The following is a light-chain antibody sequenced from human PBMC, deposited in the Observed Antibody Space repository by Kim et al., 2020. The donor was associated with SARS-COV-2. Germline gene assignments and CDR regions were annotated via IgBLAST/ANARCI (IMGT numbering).Light chain of an antibody. CDR2: GAS. CDR3: QQYKSWLGT. V-gene: IGKV3-15*01. J-gene: IGKJ1*01. Sequence: GSQGERATLACRASQGVTSNLAWYQQKPGQAPRLLIYGASTRATGIPARFSGSGSGTEFTLTISSLQSEDFAGNYCQQYKSWLGTFGQGTKVDIK. CDR1: QGVTSN.